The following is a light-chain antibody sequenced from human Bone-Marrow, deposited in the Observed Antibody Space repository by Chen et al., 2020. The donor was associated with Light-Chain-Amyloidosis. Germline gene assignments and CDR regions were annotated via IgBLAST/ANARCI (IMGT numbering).Light chain of an antibody. J-gene: IGKJ4*01. Sequence: EIVMTQYPDSLAVSLGERATINCKSSQSVLYSSNNKNYLAWYQQKPGQPPKLLIYWASTRESGVPDRVSGSGSGTDFTLTISSLQAEDVAVYYCQQYYSTPLTFGGGTKVEIK. CDR1: QSVLYSSNNKNY. CDR3: QQYYSTPLT. CDR2: WAS. V-gene: IGKV4-1*01.